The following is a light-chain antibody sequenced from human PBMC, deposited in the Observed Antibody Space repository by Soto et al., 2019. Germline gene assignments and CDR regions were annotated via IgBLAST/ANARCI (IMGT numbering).Light chain of an antibody. CDR3: QQSYSTPQT. J-gene: IGKJ1*01. Sequence: DIQMTQSPSSLSASVADRVTMTCRASQSISSYLNWYQQKPGKAPKLLIYSAASLQSGVPSRFSGSGSETDFTLTISSLQPEDFATYYCQQSYSTPQTFGQGTKVEI. CDR2: SAA. V-gene: IGKV1-39*01. CDR1: QSISSY.